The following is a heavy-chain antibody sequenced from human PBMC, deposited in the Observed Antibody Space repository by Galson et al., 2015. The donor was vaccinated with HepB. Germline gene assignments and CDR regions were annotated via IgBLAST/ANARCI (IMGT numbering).Heavy chain of an antibody. CDR2: ISDSGVRT. J-gene: IGHJ6*03. D-gene: IGHD3-22*01. Sequence: SLRLSCAASEFTFSSYAMTWVRQAPGKGLEWVSTISDSGVRTYYADSVKGRFTISRDNSKNTLYLQMNSLRAEDTAVYYCAKTYYYDSSGYFSPSYYYMDVWGKGTTVTVSS. CDR3: AKTYYYDSSGYFSPSYYYMDV. CDR1: EFTFSSYA. V-gene: IGHV3-23*01.